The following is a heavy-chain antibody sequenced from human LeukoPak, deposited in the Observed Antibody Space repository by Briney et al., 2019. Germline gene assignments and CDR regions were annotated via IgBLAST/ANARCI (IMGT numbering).Heavy chain of an antibody. J-gene: IGHJ6*03. Sequence: GGSLRLSCAASGFTFRSYGMHWVRQAPGKGLEWVAYIQHDGSNEQYADSVKGRFSISRDSSKNILYLQMNSLRAEDTAVYYCAKDRCSNGIGCYYYYMDVWGKGTTVTISS. CDR1: GFTFRSYG. CDR2: IQHDGSNE. D-gene: IGHD2-8*01. CDR3: AKDRCSNGIGCYYYYMDV. V-gene: IGHV3-30*02.